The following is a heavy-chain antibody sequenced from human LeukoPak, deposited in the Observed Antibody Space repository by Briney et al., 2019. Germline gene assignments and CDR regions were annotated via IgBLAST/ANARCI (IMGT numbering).Heavy chain of an antibody. J-gene: IGHJ4*02. CDR1: GGSISSYY. CDR2: IYYSGST. V-gene: IGHV4-59*01. CDR3: ARSRITIFGVATNPPDY. D-gene: IGHD3-3*01. Sequence: PSETLSLTCTASGGSISSYYWSWIRQPPGKGLEWIGYIYYSGSTNYNPSLKSRVTISVDTSKNQFSLKLSSVTAADTAVYYCARSRITIFGVATNPPDYWGQGTLVTVSS.